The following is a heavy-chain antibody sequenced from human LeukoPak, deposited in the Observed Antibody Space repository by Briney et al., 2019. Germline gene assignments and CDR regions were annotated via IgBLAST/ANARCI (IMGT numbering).Heavy chain of an antibody. CDR2: ISGTGGTT. CDR3: ARAIVDAWASAD. CDR1: GFTFKNYA. Sequence: PGGSLRLSCAASGFTFKNYAMTWVRQAPGKGPEWVSAISGTGGTTYYADSVKGRFTISRDNAKNSLYLQMNSLRAEDTAVYYCARAIVDAWASADWGQGTLVTVSS. D-gene: IGHD1-26*01. V-gene: IGHV3-23*01. J-gene: IGHJ4*02.